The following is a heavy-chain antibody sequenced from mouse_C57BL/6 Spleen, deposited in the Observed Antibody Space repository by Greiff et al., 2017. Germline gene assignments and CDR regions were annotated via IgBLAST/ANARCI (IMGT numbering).Heavy chain of an antibody. V-gene: IGHV1-76*01. CDR1: GYTFTDYY. J-gene: IGHJ2*01. D-gene: IGHD4-1*02. Sequence: VHLVESGAELVRPGASVKLSCKASGYTFTDYYINWVKQRPGQGLEWIARIYPGSGNTYYNEKFKGKATLTAEKSSSTAYMQLSSLTSEDSAVFFGAINWDVDDFDYWGQGTTLTASS. CDR2: IYPGSGNT. CDR3: AINWDVDDFDY.